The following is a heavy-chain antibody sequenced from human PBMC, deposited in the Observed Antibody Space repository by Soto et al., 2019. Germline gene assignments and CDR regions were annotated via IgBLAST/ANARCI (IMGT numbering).Heavy chain of an antibody. Sequence: SETLSLTCTVSGGSISSYYWSWIRQPPGKGLEWIGYIYYSGSTNYNPSLKSRVTISVDTSKNQFSLKLSSVTAADTAVYYCARLQYQLLFDWFDPWGQGTLVTVS. CDR2: IYYSGST. J-gene: IGHJ5*02. D-gene: IGHD2-2*01. CDR3: ARLQYQLLFDWFDP. CDR1: GGSISSYY. V-gene: IGHV4-59*01.